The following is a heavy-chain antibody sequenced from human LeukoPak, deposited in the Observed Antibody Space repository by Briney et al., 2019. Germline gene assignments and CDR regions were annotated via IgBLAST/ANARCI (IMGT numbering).Heavy chain of an antibody. V-gene: IGHV5-51*01. Sequence: GESLKISCKGSGSRFSNSWIGWVRQMPGKGLEWMGIIYPADSNTRYRPSFQGQVTISADKSISTAYLQWSSLKASDTAIYYCAGEIALAGTGGAFDMWGQGTMVTVSS. D-gene: IGHD6-19*01. J-gene: IGHJ3*02. CDR1: GSRFSNSW. CDR2: IYPADSNT. CDR3: AGEIALAGTGGAFDM.